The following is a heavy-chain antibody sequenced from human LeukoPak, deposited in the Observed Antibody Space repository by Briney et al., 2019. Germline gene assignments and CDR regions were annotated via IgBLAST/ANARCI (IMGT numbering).Heavy chain of an antibody. D-gene: IGHD5-18*01. V-gene: IGHV1-18*01. CDR1: GYTFNSYG. Sequence: ASVTISRTASGYTFNSYGIHWVRQAPGQGLEWMGWISTYDDDTSSAQHLQDRVTMTTNTSTSTAYMELRSLRSDDTAVYYCARDHTRIQPGLWGQGTLVTVSS. CDR3: ARDHTRIQPGL. J-gene: IGHJ4*02. CDR2: ISTYDDDT.